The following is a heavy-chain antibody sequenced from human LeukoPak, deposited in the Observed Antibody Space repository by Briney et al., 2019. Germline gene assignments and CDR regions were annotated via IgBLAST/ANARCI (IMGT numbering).Heavy chain of an antibody. Sequence: ASVKVSCKASGYSFTTYGMNWVRQAPGQGLEWMGWINTNTGNPTYAQGFTGRFVFSLDTSVSTAYLQISSLKAEDTAVYYCARGYTKDMTSVTHFDYWGQGTLVTVSS. CDR3: ARGYTKDMTSVTHFDY. V-gene: IGHV7-4-1*02. J-gene: IGHJ4*02. D-gene: IGHD4-17*01. CDR2: INTNTGNP. CDR1: GYSFTTYG.